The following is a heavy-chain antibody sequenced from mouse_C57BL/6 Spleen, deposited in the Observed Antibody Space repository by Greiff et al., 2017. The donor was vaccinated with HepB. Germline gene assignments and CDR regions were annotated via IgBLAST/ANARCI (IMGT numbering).Heavy chain of an antibody. CDR1: GYTFTSYW. CDR2: IDPNSGGT. Sequence: VKLQESGAELVKPGASVKLSCKASGYTFTSYWMHWVKQRPGRGLEWIGRIDPNSGGTKYNEKFKSKATLTVDKPSSTAYMQLSSLTSEDSAVYYCASLNYGREDAMDYWGQGTSVTVSS. D-gene: IGHD1-1*01. CDR3: ASLNYGREDAMDY. J-gene: IGHJ4*01. V-gene: IGHV1-72*01.